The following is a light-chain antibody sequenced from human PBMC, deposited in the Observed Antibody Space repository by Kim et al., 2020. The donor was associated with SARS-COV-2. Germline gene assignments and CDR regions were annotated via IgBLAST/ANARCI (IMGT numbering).Light chain of an antibody. CDR2: GAS. J-gene: IGKJ1*01. CDR1: RSVSNN. Sequence: SPGERATLSCRASRSVSNNLAWYQQKPGQAPRLLMYGASTRATGIPARFSGSGSETEYTLTINSLQSDDFAIYYCQQYHDWPPWTFGQGTKVDIK. V-gene: IGKV3-15*01. CDR3: QQYHDWPPWT.